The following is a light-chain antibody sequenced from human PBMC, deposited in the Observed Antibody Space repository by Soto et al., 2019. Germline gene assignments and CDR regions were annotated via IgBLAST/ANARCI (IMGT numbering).Light chain of an antibody. CDR1: SSNIGAGYD. J-gene: IGLJ1*01. CDR2: GNS. V-gene: IGLV1-40*01. CDR3: QSYNSSLRGYV. Sequence: QSVLTQPPSVSGAPGHRVTISCTGSSSNIGAGYDVHGYQQLPGTAPKILIYGNSNRPLGVPDRFSGSKSVTSASLAITGFEGEDDDDYYCQSYNSSLRGYVFGTGTKVAVL.